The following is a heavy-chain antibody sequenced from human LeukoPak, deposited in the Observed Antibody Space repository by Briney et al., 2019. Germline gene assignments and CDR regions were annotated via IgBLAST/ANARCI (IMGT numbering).Heavy chain of an antibody. Sequence: SETLSLTCAVSGGSISSSNWWSWVRQPPGKGLEWIGEINHGGSTNYNPSLKSRVTISVDTSKNQFSLKLSSVTAADTAVYYCATRIAAAGTGVDYWGQGTLVTVSS. CDR1: GGSISSSNW. V-gene: IGHV4-4*02. D-gene: IGHD6-13*01. J-gene: IGHJ4*02. CDR2: INHGGST. CDR3: ATRIAAAGTGVDY.